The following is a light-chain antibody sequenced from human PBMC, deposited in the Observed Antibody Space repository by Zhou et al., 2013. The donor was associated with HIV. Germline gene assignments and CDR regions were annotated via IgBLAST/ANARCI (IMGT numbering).Light chain of an antibody. Sequence: IVMTQSPATLSVSPGESATLSCRASQGVSNNLAWYQQKPGQAPRLLIYTTFTRATGIPARFSGSGSGTDFTLTISSLEPEDFAVYYCQQRSNWPPGLTFGGGTKVEIK. CDR1: QGVSNN. CDR3: QQRSNWPPGLT. J-gene: IGKJ4*01. V-gene: IGKV3-11*01. CDR2: TTF.